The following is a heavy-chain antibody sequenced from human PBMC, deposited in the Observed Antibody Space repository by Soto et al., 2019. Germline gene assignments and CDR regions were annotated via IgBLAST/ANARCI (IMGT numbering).Heavy chain of an antibody. D-gene: IGHD2-2*02. CDR1: GYTFTSYY. V-gene: IGHV1-46*01. CDR2: INPSGGST. J-gene: IGHJ4*02. CDR3: ARVKEEFVVVPAAILDY. Sequence: RASVKVSCKASGYTFTSYYMHWVRQAPGQGLEWMGIINPSGGSTSYAQKFQGRVTMTRDTSTSTVYMELSSLRSEDTAVYYCARVKEEFVVVPAAILDYWGQGTLVTVSS.